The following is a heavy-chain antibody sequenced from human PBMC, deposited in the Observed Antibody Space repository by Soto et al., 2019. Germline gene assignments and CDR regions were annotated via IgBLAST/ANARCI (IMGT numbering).Heavy chain of an antibody. CDR3: ARGAWASAFDI. Sequence: PSETLSLTCTVSGGSISSYYWSWIRQPPGKGLEWIGYIYYSGITNYNPSLKSRVTISVETSKNQFSLKLSSLTAADTAVYYCARGAWASAFDIWGQGTMVTVSS. V-gene: IGHV4-59*08. J-gene: IGHJ3*02. CDR2: IYYSGIT. D-gene: IGHD7-27*01. CDR1: GGSISSYY.